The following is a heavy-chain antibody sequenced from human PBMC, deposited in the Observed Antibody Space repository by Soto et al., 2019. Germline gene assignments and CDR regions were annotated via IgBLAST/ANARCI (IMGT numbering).Heavy chain of an antibody. J-gene: IGHJ6*02. CDR2: INHSGST. CDR3: ARVDSSGYYYGVGYYYYGMDV. D-gene: IGHD3-22*01. Sequence: QVQLQQWGAGLLKPSETLSLTCAVYGGSFSGYYWSWIRQPPGKGLEWIGEINHSGSTNYNPSLKSRVTISVDTAKNQFSLKLSSVTAADTAVYYCARVDSSGYYYGVGYYYYGMDVWGQGTTVTVSS. V-gene: IGHV4-34*01. CDR1: GGSFSGYY.